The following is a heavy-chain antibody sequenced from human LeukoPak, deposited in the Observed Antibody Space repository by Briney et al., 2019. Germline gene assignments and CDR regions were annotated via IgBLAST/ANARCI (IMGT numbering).Heavy chain of an antibody. V-gene: IGHV3-74*01. CDR2: IDTDGTIT. CDR3: ARTSYDSSGYPYFDY. CDR1: GITFSANW. J-gene: IGHJ4*02. Sequence: QTGGSLGLSCAASGITFSANWMHWVRQAPGKGLVWVARIDTDGTITNYADSVKGRFTISRDNAKNTLYLQMNSLRAEDTAVYYCARTSYDSSGYPYFDYWGQGTLVTVSS. D-gene: IGHD3-22*01.